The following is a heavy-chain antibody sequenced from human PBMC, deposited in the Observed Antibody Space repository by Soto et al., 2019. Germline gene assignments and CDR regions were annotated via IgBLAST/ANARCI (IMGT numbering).Heavy chain of an antibody. CDR3: ARHPGYYDILTGYTTYYFDY. CDR1: GGSIGTYY. D-gene: IGHD3-9*01. Sequence: QVQLQESGPGLVKPSETLSLTCTVSGGSIGTYYWSWIRQPPGKGLEWIGYTYYRGNTDYNPSLKSRVTIPLNTPKNQFSLKLSSMTAADTAVYYCARHPGYYDILTGYTTYYFDYWGQGILVTVSS. V-gene: IGHV4-59*08. J-gene: IGHJ4*02. CDR2: TYYRGNT.